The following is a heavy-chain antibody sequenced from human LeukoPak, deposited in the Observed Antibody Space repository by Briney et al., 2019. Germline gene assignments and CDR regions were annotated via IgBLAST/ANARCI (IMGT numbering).Heavy chain of an antibody. CDR2: IYYSGST. D-gene: IGHD3-9*01. V-gene: IGHV4-59*08. CDR3: ARFRLRYFDWVPFDYYMDV. J-gene: IGHJ6*03. CDR1: GGSISSYY. Sequence: SETLSLTCTVSGGSISSYYWSWIRQPPGKGLEWIGYIYYSGSTNYNPSLKSRVTISVDTSKNQFSLKLSSVTAADTAVYYCARFRLRYFDWVPFDYYMDVWGKGTTVTVSS.